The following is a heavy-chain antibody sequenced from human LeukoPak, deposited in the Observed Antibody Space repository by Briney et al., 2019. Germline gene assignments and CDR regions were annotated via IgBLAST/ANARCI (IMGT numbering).Heavy chain of an antibody. V-gene: IGHV1-2*04. CDR3: ARGEGRGISTIYYYGMDV. CDR1: GYTFTGYY. J-gene: IGHJ6*02. D-gene: IGHD1-1*01. CDR2: INPNSGGT. Sequence: ASVKVSCKASGYTFTGYYMHWVRQAPGQGLEWMGWINPNSGGTNYAQKFQGWVTMTWDTSISTAYMELSRLRSDDTAVYYCARGEGRGISTIYYYGMDVWGQGTTVTVSS.